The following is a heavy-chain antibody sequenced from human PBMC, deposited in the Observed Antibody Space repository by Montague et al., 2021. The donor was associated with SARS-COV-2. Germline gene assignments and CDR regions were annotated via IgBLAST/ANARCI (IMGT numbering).Heavy chain of an antibody. J-gene: IGHJ5*02. CDR3: ERERQYSWFDA. Sequence: SETLSLTCTVSGGSISSNYWSWIRQPPGKGLEWIGYIYYRGSTNYNPSLKSRITMSVDTSKNQFSLKVSSVTAADTAVYYCERERQYSWFDAWGQGKLVTVSS. CDR2: IYYRGST. V-gene: IGHV4-59*01. CDR1: GGSISSNY. D-gene: IGHD4-11*01.